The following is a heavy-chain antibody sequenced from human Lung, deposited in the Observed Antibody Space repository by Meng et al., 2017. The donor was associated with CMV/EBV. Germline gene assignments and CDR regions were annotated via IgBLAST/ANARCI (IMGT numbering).Heavy chain of an antibody. D-gene: IGHD5-18*01. Sequence: GESXKISCAACGFTLSSFDMHWVRQPTGKRLEWVSVITTAGDTYYADSVKGRFTISRDNSKNTLYLQMNSLRTEDTAVYYCAKGRVNTAMAHGFDYWGQGTLVTVSS. CDR3: AKGRVNTAMAHGFDY. J-gene: IGHJ4*02. V-gene: IGHV3-13*01. CDR1: GFTLSSFD. CDR2: ITTAGDT.